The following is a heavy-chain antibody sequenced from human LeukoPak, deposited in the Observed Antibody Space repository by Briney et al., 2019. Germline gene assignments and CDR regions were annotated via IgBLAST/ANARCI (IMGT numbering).Heavy chain of an antibody. Sequence: GESLRLSCAASGFTFKKYWMNWVREVPGKGLECLANIKEDGSETYYADSVKGRFTISRDNPKNLLFLQINSLRVEDTAVYYCARETPRRGETRDGYRWGQGTLVTVSS. D-gene: IGHD5-24*01. CDR1: GFTFKKYW. CDR2: IKEDGSET. CDR3: ARETPRRGETRDGYR. J-gene: IGHJ4*02. V-gene: IGHV3-7*01.